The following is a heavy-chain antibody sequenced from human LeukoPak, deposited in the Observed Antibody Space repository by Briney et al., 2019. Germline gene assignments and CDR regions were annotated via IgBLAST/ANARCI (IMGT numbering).Heavy chain of an antibody. CDR3: ARHEFVGATVFDY. V-gene: IGHV4-39*01. Sequence: SETLSLTCTVSGGSISSSSYYWGWIRQPPGKGLEWIGSTYYSGSTYYNPSLKSRVTISVDTSKNQFSLKLSSVTAADTAVYYCARHEFVGATVFDYWGQGTLVTVSS. CDR1: GGSISSSSYY. D-gene: IGHD1-26*01. CDR2: TYYSGST. J-gene: IGHJ4*02.